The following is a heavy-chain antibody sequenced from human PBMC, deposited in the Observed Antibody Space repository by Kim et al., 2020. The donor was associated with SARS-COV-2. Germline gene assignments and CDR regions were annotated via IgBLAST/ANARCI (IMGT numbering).Heavy chain of an antibody. D-gene: IGHD4-17*01. Sequence: GGSLRLSCAASGFTFSSSSMNWVRQAPGKGLEWVSSISGSSSHIFYADSVKGRFTISRDNAKNSLYLQMSSLRAEDTAVYYCARDVVYGDALRGLVDYWGQGTLVTVSS. CDR2: ISGSSSHI. V-gene: IGHV3-21*01. CDR3: ARDVVYGDALRGLVDY. CDR1: GFTFSSSS. J-gene: IGHJ4*02.